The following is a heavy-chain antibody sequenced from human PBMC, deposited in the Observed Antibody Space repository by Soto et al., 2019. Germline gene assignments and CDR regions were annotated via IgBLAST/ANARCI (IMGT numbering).Heavy chain of an antibody. J-gene: IGHJ6*04. CDR2: TKSDGSGT. CDR3: ARGGFDYGPGRMDV. D-gene: IGHD3-10*01. CDR1: GFTFSKYW. Sequence: EVQLVESGGGLLQPGGSLTLSCTASGFTFSKYWMHWVRQAPGKGLVWVSRTKSDGSGTSYTDSVKGRFTISRDNAYNTLYLRMSNLRAEYTAVYYCARGGFDYGPGRMDVWGKGTTVIVSS. V-gene: IGHV3-74*01.